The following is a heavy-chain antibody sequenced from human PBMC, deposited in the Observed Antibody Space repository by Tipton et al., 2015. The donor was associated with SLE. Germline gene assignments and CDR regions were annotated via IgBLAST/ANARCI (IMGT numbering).Heavy chain of an antibody. V-gene: IGHV1-69*09. CDR1: GGTFSSYT. Sequence: QVQLVQSGAEVKKPGSSVKVSCKASGGTFSSYTISWVRQAPGQGLEWMGRIIPILGIANYAQKFQGRVTITADKSTSTAYMELSSLRSEDTAVYYCATQQPLGSSGWYGPPDAFDIWGQGTMVTVSS. CDR3: ATQQPLGSSGWYGPPDAFDI. D-gene: IGHD6-19*01. J-gene: IGHJ3*02. CDR2: IIPILGIA.